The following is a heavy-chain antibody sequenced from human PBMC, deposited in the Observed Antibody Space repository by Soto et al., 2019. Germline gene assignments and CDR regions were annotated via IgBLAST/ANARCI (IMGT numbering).Heavy chain of an antibody. CDR1: GFTFNTYS. D-gene: IGHD5-12*01. CDR2: ISDSSEYI. J-gene: IGHJ4*02. CDR3: AGGSGSEPHRDS. Sequence: EVQLVETGGGPVKPGGSLRLSCAASGFTFNTYSMNWVRQAPGKGLEWVSFISDSSEYIYYADSVKGRFTISRDNAKNSLYLQMNSLRVEDTAVYYCAGGSGSEPHRDSWGQGTLVTVSS. V-gene: IGHV3-21*01.